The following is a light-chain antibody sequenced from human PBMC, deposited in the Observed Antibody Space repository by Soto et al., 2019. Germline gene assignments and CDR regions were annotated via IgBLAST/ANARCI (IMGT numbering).Light chain of an antibody. CDR3: SSYTSSSTVV. Sequence: QSALTQPASVSGSPGQSITISCTGTSSDVGGYNYVSWYQQHPGKAPKLMIYEVSNRPSGVSNRFSGSKSGKTASLTISGLQAEDEADYYCSSYTSSSTVVFGTGTQLTVL. CDR1: SSDVGGYNY. V-gene: IGLV2-14*01. CDR2: EVS. J-gene: IGLJ2*01.